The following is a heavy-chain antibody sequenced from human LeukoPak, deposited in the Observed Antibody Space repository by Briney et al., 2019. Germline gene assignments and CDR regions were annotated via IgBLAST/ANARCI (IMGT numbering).Heavy chain of an antibody. V-gene: IGHV3-33*01. CDR2: IWYDGSNK. D-gene: IGHD6-19*01. CDR3: ARDGPRYRSGSQAY. Sequence: PGGSLTLSCAASGFTFSSYGMQWLRKAPGKGREGVEVIWYDGSNKYYADSVKGRFTISRDNSKNALYLQMNSLRAEDTAVYYCARDGPRYRSGSQAYWGQGTLVTVSS. J-gene: IGHJ4*02. CDR1: GFTFSSYG.